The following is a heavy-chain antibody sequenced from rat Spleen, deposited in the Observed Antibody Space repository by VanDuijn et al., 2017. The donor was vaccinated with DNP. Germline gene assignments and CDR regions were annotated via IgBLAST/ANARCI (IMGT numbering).Heavy chain of an antibody. Sequence: EVQLVESGGGLVQPGRSLKLSCAASGFTFSNYGLAWVRQTPTKGLEWVASITTGGGNTYYRDSVKGRFTISRDNAKSSLYLQMDSLRSEDTATYYCTTEGDISSYWYFDFWGPGTMVTVSS. D-gene: IGHD4-1*01. CDR2: ITTGGGNT. J-gene: IGHJ1*01. CDR1: GFTFSNYG. CDR3: TTEGDISSYWYFDF. V-gene: IGHV5-27*01.